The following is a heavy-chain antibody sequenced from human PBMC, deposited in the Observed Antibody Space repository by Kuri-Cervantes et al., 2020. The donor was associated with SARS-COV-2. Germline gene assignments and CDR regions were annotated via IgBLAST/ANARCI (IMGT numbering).Heavy chain of an antibody. V-gene: IGHV1-18*01. D-gene: IGHD1-1*01. CDR2: ISAYNGNT. Sequence: ASVKVSCKASGYTFTSYGISWVRQAPGQGLEWMGWISAYNGNTNYAQKLQGRVTMTADTSTSTAYMELRSLRSDDTAVYYCARASTTGTTVDYWGQGTLVTVSS. CDR1: GYTFTSYG. J-gene: IGHJ4*02. CDR3: ARASTTGTTVDY.